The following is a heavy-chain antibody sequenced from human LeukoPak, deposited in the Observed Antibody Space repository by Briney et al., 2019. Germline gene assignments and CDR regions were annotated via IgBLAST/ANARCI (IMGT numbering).Heavy chain of an antibody. CDR3: ARHSRYCSGGSCLNWFDP. J-gene: IGHJ5*02. V-gene: IGHV4-39*01. CDR1: GGSISSSSYY. D-gene: IGHD2-15*01. Sequence: SETLSLTCTVSGGSISSSSYYWGWIRQPPGKGLEWIGSIYYSGSTYYNPSLKSRVTISVDTSKNQFSLNLSSVTAADTAVYYCARHSRYCSGGSCLNWFDPCGQGTLVTVST. CDR2: IYYSGST.